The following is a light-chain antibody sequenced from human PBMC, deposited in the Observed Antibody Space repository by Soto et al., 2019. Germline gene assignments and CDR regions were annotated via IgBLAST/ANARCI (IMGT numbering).Light chain of an antibody. V-gene: IGKV3-20*01. Sequence: EIVLTQSPGTLSLSPGERATLSCRASQTVRNNYLAWYQQKPGQAPRVIMYGASRRATGIPDRFSGGGSGTDFTLTISRLEPEDFAVYFCQQYAGPPTTFGQGTRLEIK. J-gene: IGKJ5*01. CDR1: QTVRNNY. CDR2: GAS. CDR3: QQYAGPPTT.